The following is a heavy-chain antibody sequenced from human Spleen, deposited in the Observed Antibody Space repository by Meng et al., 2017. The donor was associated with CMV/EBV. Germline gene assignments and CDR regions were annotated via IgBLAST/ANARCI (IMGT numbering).Heavy chain of an antibody. V-gene: IGHV3-20*04. Sequence: GESLKISCAASGFTFDDYGMSWVRQTPGKGLEWVSGINWNGGSTGYADSVKGRFTISRDNTKNSLYLQMNSLRAEDTALYYCARGTYYYGSGNTYYFDYWGQGTTVTVSS. CDR3: ARGTYYYGSGNTYYFDY. CDR1: GFTFDDYG. J-gene: IGHJ4*02. CDR2: INWNGGST. D-gene: IGHD3-10*01.